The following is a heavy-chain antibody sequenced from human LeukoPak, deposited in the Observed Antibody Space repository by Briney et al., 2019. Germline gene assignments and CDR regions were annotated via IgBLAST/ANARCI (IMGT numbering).Heavy chain of an antibody. V-gene: IGHV1-2*02. CDR2: INPGSGDT. D-gene: IGHD3-22*01. J-gene: IGHJ4*02. CDR1: GYTFTCYY. CDR3: ARGKSYYYDSSGYYYLDY. Sequence: ASVKVSCKASGYTFTCYYMHWVRQAPGPGLEWMGWINPGSGDTKYAQKFQDRVTMTRDTSISTGYMELNRLRSDDTAVYYCARGKSYYYDSSGYYYLDYWGQGTLVTVSS.